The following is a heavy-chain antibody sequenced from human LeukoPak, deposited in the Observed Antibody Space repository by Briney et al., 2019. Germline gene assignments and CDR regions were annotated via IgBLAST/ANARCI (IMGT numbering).Heavy chain of an antibody. CDR2: IYWHDDK. D-gene: IGHD2/OR15-2a*01. CDR3: AHSPSNVPFHFDF. CDR1: GFSLTTTGVG. Sequence: SGPTLVKPTQTLTLTCTFSGFSLTTTGVGVGWIRQPPGKALEWLALIYWHDDKRYSPSLKTRLAITKGTYRNQVVLTVTNVDPGDTATYYRAHSPSNVPFHFDFWGQGNLVNVS. V-gene: IGHV2-5*01. J-gene: IGHJ4*01.